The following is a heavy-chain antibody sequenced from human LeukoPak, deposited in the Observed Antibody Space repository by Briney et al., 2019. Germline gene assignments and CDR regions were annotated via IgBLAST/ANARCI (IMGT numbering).Heavy chain of an antibody. D-gene: IGHD2-15*01. CDR1: GGSFRGYY. J-gene: IGHJ4*02. CDR2: INHSGST. Sequence: SETLSLTCAVYGGSFRGYYWSWIRQPPGKGLEWIGEINHSGSTNYNPSLKSRVTISVDTSKNQFSLKLSSVTAADTAVYYCARGRPDCSGGSCYFFYYFDYWGQGTLVTVSS. CDR3: ARGRPDCSGGSCYFFYYFDY. V-gene: IGHV4-34*01.